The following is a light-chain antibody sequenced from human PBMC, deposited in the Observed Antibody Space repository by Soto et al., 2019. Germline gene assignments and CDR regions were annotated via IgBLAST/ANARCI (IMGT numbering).Light chain of an antibody. CDR2: GAS. CDR1: GSVSSN. J-gene: IGKJ1*01. V-gene: IGKV3-15*01. Sequence: EIGMTQPPSTLSVSPGGRATLSCRASGSVSSNSAWSQQKPGQAPRLLIYGASTRATGIPARFSGSGSGTEFTLTISSLQSEDFAVYYCQQYNNWPRTFGQGTKV. CDR3: QQYNNWPRT.